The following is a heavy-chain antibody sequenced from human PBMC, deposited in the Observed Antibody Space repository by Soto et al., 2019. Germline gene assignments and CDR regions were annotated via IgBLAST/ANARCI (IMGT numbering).Heavy chain of an antibody. Sequence: EVQLVESGGGLVQPGGSLRLSCAASGFTFSSYWMHWVRQAPGKGLVWVSRMNSDGSTTSYADSVKGRFTISRGNAKNTVDLQLNSRTAEATAVYYCARVGRGFWYFDLWARGTLVTVSS. CDR2: MNSDGSTT. CDR1: GFTFSSYW. V-gene: IGHV3-74*01. CDR3: ARVGRGFWYFDL. J-gene: IGHJ2*01.